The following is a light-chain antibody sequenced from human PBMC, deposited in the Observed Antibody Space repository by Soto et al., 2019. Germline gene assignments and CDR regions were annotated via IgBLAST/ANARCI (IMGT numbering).Light chain of an antibody. V-gene: IGLV1-44*01. J-gene: IGLJ1*01. CDR3: VAWDDSLNGHV. Sequence: HSVLTQPHSASGTPGQRVTISCSGSSSNIGTSSVHWFQQLPGTAPKLLISTTNQRPSGVPERFSGSKSGTSASLAISGLQSEDEADYYCVAWDDSLNGHVFGTGTKLTVL. CDR1: SSNIGTSS. CDR2: TTN.